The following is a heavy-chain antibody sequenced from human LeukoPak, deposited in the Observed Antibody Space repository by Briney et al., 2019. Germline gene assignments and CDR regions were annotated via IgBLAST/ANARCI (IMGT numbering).Heavy chain of an antibody. J-gene: IGHJ4*02. D-gene: IGHD3-9*01. Sequence: GGFLRLSCAASGFTFSSYSMNWVRQAPGKGLEWVSSISSSSSYIYYADSVKGRFTISRDNAKNSLYLQMNSLRAEDTAVYYCAGDHDILTGYYLGYWGQGTLVTVSS. V-gene: IGHV3-21*01. CDR3: AGDHDILTGYYLGY. CDR1: GFTFSSYS. CDR2: ISSSSSYI.